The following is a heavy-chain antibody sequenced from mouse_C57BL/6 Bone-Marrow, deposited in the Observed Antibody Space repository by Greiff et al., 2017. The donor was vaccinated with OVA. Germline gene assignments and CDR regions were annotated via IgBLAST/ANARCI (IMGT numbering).Heavy chain of an antibody. CDR1: GYSITSGYY. V-gene: IGHV3-6*01. CDR2: ISYDGSN. CDR3: ARIGVTTVRGFDY. J-gene: IGHJ2*01. Sequence: EVQLQESGPGLVKPSQSLSLTCSVTGYSITSGYYWNWIRQSPGNKLEWMGYISYDGSNNYNPSLKNRISITRDTSKNQFFLKLNSVTTEDTATYYCARIGVTTVRGFDYWGQGTTLTVSS. D-gene: IGHD1-1*01.